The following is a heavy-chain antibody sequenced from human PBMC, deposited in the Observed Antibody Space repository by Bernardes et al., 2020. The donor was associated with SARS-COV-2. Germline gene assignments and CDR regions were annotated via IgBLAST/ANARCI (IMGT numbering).Heavy chain of an antibody. Sequence: GGSLRLSCAASGFTFSSYWMHWVRQAPGKGLVWVSRINSDGSSTSYADSVKGRFTISRDNAKNTLYLQMNSLRAEDTAVYYCARVLGYCSSTSCYVAPENAFDIWGQGTMVTVSS. D-gene: IGHD2-2*01. CDR1: GFTFSSYW. J-gene: IGHJ3*02. V-gene: IGHV3-74*01. CDR2: INSDGSST. CDR3: ARVLGYCSSTSCYVAPENAFDI.